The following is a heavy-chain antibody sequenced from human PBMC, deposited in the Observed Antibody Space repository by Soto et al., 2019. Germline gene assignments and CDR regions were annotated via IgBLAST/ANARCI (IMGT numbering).Heavy chain of an antibody. J-gene: IGHJ6*02. CDR3: ARGVAGPRWGFDYYYYYGMDV. Sequence: SETLSLTRAVYSGSFSGSYWSWIRQPPGKGLERIGEINHSGSTNYNPSLKSRVTLSVDTSKNQYSLKLSSVNAADTAVYYCARGVAGPRWGFDYYYYYGMDVWGQVTTVTDSS. CDR2: INHSGST. D-gene: IGHD6-19*01. V-gene: IGHV4-34*01. CDR1: SGSFSGSY.